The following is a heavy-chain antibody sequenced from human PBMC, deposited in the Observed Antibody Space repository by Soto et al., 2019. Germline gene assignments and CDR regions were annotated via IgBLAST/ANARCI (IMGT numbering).Heavy chain of an antibody. J-gene: IGHJ4*02. Sequence: GGSLRLSCAASGFTFSSYSMNWVRQAPGKGLEWVSYISSSSSTIYYADSVKGRFTISRDNAKNSLYLQMNSLRAEDTAVYYCARDRPARSSPFDYWGQGTLVTVSS. CDR3: ARDRPARSSPFDY. V-gene: IGHV3-48*01. D-gene: IGHD1-26*01. CDR1: GFTFSSYS. CDR2: ISSSSSTI.